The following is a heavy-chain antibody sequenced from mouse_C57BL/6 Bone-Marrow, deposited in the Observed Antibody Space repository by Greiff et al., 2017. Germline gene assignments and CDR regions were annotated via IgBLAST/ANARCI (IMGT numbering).Heavy chain of an antibody. D-gene: IGHD2-3*01. CDR3: AKTRNLNLLDGYYFDD. J-gene: IGHJ2*01. V-gene: IGHV2-4*01. Sequence: QVQLQQSGPGLVPPSQSLSITCTVSGFSLTSYGVHWVRQPPGKGLEWLGVIWSGGSTDYNAAFISRLSISKDNSKSQVFFKMNSLQADDTAIYYCAKTRNLNLLDGYYFDDWGKGTTLTVAS. CDR2: IWSGGST. CDR1: GFSLTSYG.